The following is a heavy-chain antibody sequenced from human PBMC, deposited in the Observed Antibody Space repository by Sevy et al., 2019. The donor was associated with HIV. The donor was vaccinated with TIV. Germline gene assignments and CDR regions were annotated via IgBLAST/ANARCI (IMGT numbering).Heavy chain of an antibody. V-gene: IGHV3-49*03. J-gene: IGHJ4*02. CDR3: AREGDYGDDDFAS. D-gene: IGHD4-17*01. CDR2: IRSKAYGETS. Sequence: GGSLRLSCKASGFTFSDYAMNWFRQAPGKGLEWIGFIRSKAYGETSEYAASVKGRFTISRDDSKNIAYLQLNRLKTKDTAVYYCAREGDYGDDDFASWGQGTLVTVSS. CDR1: GFTFSDYA.